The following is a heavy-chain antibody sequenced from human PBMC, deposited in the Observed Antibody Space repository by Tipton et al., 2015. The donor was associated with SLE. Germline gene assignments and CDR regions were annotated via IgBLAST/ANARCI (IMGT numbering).Heavy chain of an antibody. CDR1: GGSFSGYY. CDR2: INHSGST. D-gene: IGHD3-16*01. Sequence: TLSLTCAVYGGSFSGYYWSWIRQPPGKGLEWIGEINHSGSTNYNPSLKSRVTISVDRSKKQFSLKLRSVTAADTAVYYCAREQGEVDDALDIWGQGTMVTVSS. V-gene: IGHV4-34*01. CDR3: AREQGEVDDALDI. J-gene: IGHJ3*02.